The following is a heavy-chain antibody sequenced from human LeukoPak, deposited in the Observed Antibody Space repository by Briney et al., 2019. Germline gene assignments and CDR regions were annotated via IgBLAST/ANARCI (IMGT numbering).Heavy chain of an antibody. J-gene: IGHJ6*03. CDR3: AREGFGDYGAGGYYPYYYYMDV. Sequence: ASVKVSCKASGYTFTGYYMHWVRQAPGQGLEWMGWLNPNSGGTNYAQKFQGRVTMTRDTSISTAYMDLSRLRSDDTAVYYCAREGFGDYGAGGYYPYYYYMDVWGKGTTVTVSS. V-gene: IGHV1-2*02. D-gene: IGHD3-10*01. CDR2: LNPNSGGT. CDR1: GYTFTGYY.